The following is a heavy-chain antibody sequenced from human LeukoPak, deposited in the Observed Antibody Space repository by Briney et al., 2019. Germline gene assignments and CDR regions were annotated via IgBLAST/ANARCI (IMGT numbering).Heavy chain of an antibody. V-gene: IGHV3-30-3*01. Sequence: GGSLRLSCVAAGFTFSTYAMHWVRQAPGKGLEWVAVISYDGSNKYYADSVKGRFTISRDNAKNSLYLQMNSLRAEDTAVYYCARDGPGYSSSWYNDYWGQGTLVTVSS. D-gene: IGHD6-13*01. J-gene: IGHJ4*02. CDR1: GFTFSTYA. CDR2: ISYDGSNK. CDR3: ARDGPGYSSSWYNDY.